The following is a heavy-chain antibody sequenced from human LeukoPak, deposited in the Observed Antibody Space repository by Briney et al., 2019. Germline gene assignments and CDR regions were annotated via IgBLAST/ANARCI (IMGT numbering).Heavy chain of an antibody. CDR3: AKTSLQLLPFDY. V-gene: IGHV3-33*06. J-gene: IGHJ4*02. CDR2: IWFDGSST. CDR1: GFTFSRFG. Sequence: GGSLRLSCAASGFTFSRFGMHWVRQAPGKGLEWEAVIWFDGSSTYYADSVKGRFTISRDNSKNTLYLQMNSLRAEDTAVYYCAKTSLQLLPFDYWGQGTLVTVSS. D-gene: IGHD2-2*01.